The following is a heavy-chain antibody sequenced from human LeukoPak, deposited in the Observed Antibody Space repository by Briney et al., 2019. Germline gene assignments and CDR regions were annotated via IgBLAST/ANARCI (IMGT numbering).Heavy chain of an antibody. Sequence: PSETLSLTCAVYGGSFSDYYWSWFRRPPGKGLEWIGEINHSGSTTYNPSLNSRVTISVDTSNNQFSLRLSSVTAADTAVYYCARDSLLSGDAFDIWGQGTMVTVSS. CDR2: INHSGST. J-gene: IGHJ3*02. CDR1: GGSFSDYY. CDR3: ARDSLLSGDAFDI. D-gene: IGHD3-10*01. V-gene: IGHV4-34*01.